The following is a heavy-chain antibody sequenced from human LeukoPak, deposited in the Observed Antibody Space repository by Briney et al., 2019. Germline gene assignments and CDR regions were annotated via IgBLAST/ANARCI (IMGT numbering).Heavy chain of an antibody. D-gene: IGHD3-3*01. V-gene: IGHV4-34*01. CDR1: GGSFSHYY. CDR2: INHSGRT. J-gene: IGHJ4*02. CDR3: ARGKSPIFGVVITPFDY. Sequence: SETLSLTCAVYGGSFSHYYWSWIRQPPGKGLEWIGEINHSGRTNYNPSLKSRVTMSVDTSKNHFSLKLSSVTAADTAVYYCARGKSPIFGVVITPFDYWGQGTLVTVSS.